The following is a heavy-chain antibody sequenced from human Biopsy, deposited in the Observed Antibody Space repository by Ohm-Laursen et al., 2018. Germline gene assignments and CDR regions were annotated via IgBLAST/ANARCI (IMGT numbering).Heavy chain of an antibody. CDR2: INHSGST. J-gene: IGHJ4*02. Sequence: GTLSLTCAVYGGSFSGHYWSWIRQPPGKGLEWIGEINHSGSTNYNPSLKSRVTISVDTSKNQFSLKLSSVTAADTAVYYCARGRLRAVARFDYWGQGTLVTVSS. D-gene: IGHD6-19*01. CDR1: GGSFSGHY. V-gene: IGHV4-34*01. CDR3: ARGRLRAVARFDY.